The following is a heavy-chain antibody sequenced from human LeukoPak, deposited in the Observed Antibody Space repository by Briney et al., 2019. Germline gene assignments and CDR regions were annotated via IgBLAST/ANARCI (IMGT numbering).Heavy chain of an antibody. CDR2: IYYSGST. CDR1: GGSISSYY. J-gene: IGHJ4*02. V-gene: IGHV4-59*01. Sequence: PSETLSLTCTVSGGSISSYYWNWIRQPPGMGLEWIGYIYYSGSTNYNPSLKSRVTISVDTSKNQFSLELSSVTAADTALYYCARAQSPFTHLDYLGQGTLVTVSP. D-gene: IGHD3-3*02. CDR3: ARAQSPFTHLDY.